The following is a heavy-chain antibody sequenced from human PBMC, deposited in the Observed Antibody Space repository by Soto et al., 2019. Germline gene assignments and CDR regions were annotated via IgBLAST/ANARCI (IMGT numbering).Heavy chain of an antibody. Sequence: SETLSLTCTVSGGSISSGGYYWSWIRQHPGRGLEWIGYIYYSGSTYYNPSLKSRVTISVDTSKNQFSLKLSSVTAADTAVYYCARVYCSSTSCSRHRYYYYGMDVWGQGTTVTVSS. V-gene: IGHV4-31*03. CDR3: ARVYCSSTSCSRHRYYYYGMDV. CDR1: GGSISSGGYY. CDR2: IYYSGST. J-gene: IGHJ6*02. D-gene: IGHD2-2*01.